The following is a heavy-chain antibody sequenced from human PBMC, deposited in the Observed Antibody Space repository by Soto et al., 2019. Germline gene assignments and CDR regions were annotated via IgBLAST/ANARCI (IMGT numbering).Heavy chain of an antibody. D-gene: IGHD6-6*01. CDR1: GGSISSGGYY. J-gene: IGHJ6*02. Sequence: QVQLQESGPGLVKPSQTLSLTCTVSGGSISSGGYYWSWIRQHPGKGLEWIGYIYYSGSTYYNPSLKSRVTISVDTSKNQFSLKLSSVTAADTAVYYCARDRGIKYSSSSRGLNYYYYYGMDVWGQGTTVTVSS. V-gene: IGHV4-31*03. CDR3: ARDRGIKYSSSSRGLNYYYYYGMDV. CDR2: IYYSGST.